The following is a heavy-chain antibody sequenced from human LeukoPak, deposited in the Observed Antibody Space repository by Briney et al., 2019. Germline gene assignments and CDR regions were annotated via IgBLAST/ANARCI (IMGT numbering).Heavy chain of an antibody. CDR1: GFTFSSYS. D-gene: IGHD3-3*01. CDR2: ISSSSSYI. V-gene: IGHV3-21*01. J-gene: IGHJ6*02. CDR3: ARDSDFWSGYLNYYYYYGMDV. Sequence: GGSLRLSCAASGFTFSSYSMNWVRQAPGKGLEWVSSISSSSSYIYYADSVKGRFTISRGNAKNSLYLQMNSLRAEDTAVYYCARDSDFWSGYLNYYYYYGMDVWGQGTTVTVSS.